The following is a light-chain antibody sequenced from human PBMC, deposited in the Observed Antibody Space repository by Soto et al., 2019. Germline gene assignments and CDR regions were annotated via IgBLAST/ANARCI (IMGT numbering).Light chain of an antibody. J-gene: IGKJ2*01. V-gene: IGKV1-27*01. Sequence: DIQMTQSPSSLSASVGDRVIITCRASQGSSNYLAWYQQKPGKVPKLLIYAASTLQSGVPSRFSGSGSGTDFTLTIRSLQPEEVATYYCQKYNSAPYTFGQETKLEIK. CDR2: AAS. CDR3: QKYNSAPYT. CDR1: QGSSNY.